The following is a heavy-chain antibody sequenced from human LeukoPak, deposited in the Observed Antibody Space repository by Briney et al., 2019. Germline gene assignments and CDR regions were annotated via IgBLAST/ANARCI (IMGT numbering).Heavy chain of an antibody. D-gene: IGHD6-25*01. CDR2: VKSKRDGGTI. Sequence: GGSLRLSCAASGFTFSNAWMTWVRQAPGKGLEWVARVKSKRDGGTIDYAAPVKGRFTISRDDSKDTLYLQMNSLEIEDAAVYYCTTVGSAWNFDYWGQGTLVTVSP. CDR1: GFTFSNAW. CDR3: TTVGSAWNFDY. J-gene: IGHJ4*02. V-gene: IGHV3-15*01.